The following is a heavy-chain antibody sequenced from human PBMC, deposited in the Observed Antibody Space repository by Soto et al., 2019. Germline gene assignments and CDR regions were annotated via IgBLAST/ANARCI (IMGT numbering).Heavy chain of an antibody. J-gene: IGHJ6*03. CDR3: AKDGAETNYYYYYMDV. Sequence: GGSLRLSCAASGFTFSTYAMNWVRQAPGKGLEWVAVIRNNGSNTYYADSVKGRFTISRDNSKNTLYLQMNSLRAEDTAVYYCAKDGAETNYYYYYMDVWGKGTTVTVSS. CDR2: IRNNGSNT. V-gene: IGHV3-30*04. CDR1: GFTFSTYA. D-gene: IGHD1-1*01.